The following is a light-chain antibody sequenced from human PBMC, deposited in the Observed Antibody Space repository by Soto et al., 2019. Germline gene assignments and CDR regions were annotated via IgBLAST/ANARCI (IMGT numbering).Light chain of an antibody. CDR1: HDINTH. CDR2: SAS. CDR3: QRLDSYPRT. Sequence: DVQLTQSTSFLSASVGDRVTITCRASHDINTHLAWYQQEPGKAPKLLIYSASSLQSGVPSRFRGSRSETEFTLPISSLQPEDFATYYCQRLDSYPRTFGPGNKVEIK. J-gene: IGKJ1*01. V-gene: IGKV1-9*01.